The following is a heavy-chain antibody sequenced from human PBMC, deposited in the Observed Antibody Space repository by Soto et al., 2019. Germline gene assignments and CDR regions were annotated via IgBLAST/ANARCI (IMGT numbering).Heavy chain of an antibody. Sequence: GGSLRLSCVASGFPFATSDMGWVRQPPGKGLEWISQISYSGRDIRYAYSVKGRFTISRDNVNNSLHLHMSSLRVEDTGLYYCARAVVSAYREYDSDWSAPWGQGTTVTVSS. CDR1: GFPFATSD. J-gene: IGHJ4*02. D-gene: IGHD2-21*01. V-gene: IGHV3-48*03. CDR3: ARAVVSAYREYDSDWSAP. CDR2: ISYSGRDI.